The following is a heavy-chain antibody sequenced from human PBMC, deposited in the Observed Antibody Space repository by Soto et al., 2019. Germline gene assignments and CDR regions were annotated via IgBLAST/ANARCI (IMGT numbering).Heavy chain of an antibody. CDR3: ARENVLSYVDTAMVYYFYY. Sequence: QVRLVQSGAEVKKPGASVKVSCKASGYTFNTYSISWVRQAPGQGLEWMGGISGYNGDTHYAQKFQGRVTMTTDTSTSTANMELRSLRSDDTAMYYCARENVLSYVDTAMVYYFYYWGQGTLVTVSS. V-gene: IGHV1-18*01. CDR2: ISGYNGDT. J-gene: IGHJ4*02. CDR1: GYTFNTYS. D-gene: IGHD5-18*01.